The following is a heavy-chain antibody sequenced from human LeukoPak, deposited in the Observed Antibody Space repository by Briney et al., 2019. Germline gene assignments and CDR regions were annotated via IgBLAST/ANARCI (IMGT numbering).Heavy chain of an antibody. D-gene: IGHD3-9*01. V-gene: IGHV1-24*01. J-gene: IGHJ6*03. Sequence: GASVKVSCKVSGYTLTELSMHWVRQAPGKGLEWMGGFDPEDGETIYAQKFQGRVTMTEDTSTDTAYMELSSLRSEDTAVYYCATESRYFDWSIYYYYMDVWGKGTTVTVSS. CDR2: FDPEDGET. CDR3: ATESRYFDWSIYYYYMDV. CDR1: GYTLTELS.